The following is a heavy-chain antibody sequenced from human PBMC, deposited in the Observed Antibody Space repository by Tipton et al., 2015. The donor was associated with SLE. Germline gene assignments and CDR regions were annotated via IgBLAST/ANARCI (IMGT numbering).Heavy chain of an antibody. CDR1: GGSISSYY. CDR2: TYTIGST. V-gene: IGHV4-4*08. J-gene: IGHJ4*02. Sequence: TLSLTCTVSGGSISSYYWSWIRQPPGKGLGWVGYTYTIGSTNYNPTLNSKGTISVDASKNHFSLKLSSVTAADTAVYYCARHVTGLLLLDYWGQGTLVTGPS. CDR3: ARHVTGLLLLDY. D-gene: IGHD2-15*01.